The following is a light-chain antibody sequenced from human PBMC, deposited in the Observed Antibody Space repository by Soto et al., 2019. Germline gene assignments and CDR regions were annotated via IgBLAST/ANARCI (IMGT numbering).Light chain of an antibody. J-gene: IGLJ1*01. Sequence: VLTQPASVSGSPGQSITISCTGTSSDVGGYNYVSWYQQHPGKAPKLMIYDVSNRPSGVSNRFSGSKSANTASLTISGLQAEDEADYYCSSYTSSSTYVFGTGTKVTVL. CDR3: SSYTSSSTYV. CDR2: DVS. V-gene: IGLV2-14*01. CDR1: SSDVGGYNY.